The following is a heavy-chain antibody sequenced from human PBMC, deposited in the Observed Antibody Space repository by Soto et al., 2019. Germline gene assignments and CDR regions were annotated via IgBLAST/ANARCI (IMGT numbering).Heavy chain of an antibody. Sequence: EVQLVESGGGLVQPGGSLRLSCAAAGFSFSSYAMNWVRQAPGKGLEWVSYISGSSSPIYYADSVKGRFTISRDNAKNPLYLQMSSLRDEDPAVDYCARGGNWFDPWGQGTLVTVSS. CDR2: ISGSSSPI. D-gene: IGHD3-16*01. CDR3: ARGGNWFDP. CDR1: GFSFSSYA. J-gene: IGHJ5*02. V-gene: IGHV3-48*02.